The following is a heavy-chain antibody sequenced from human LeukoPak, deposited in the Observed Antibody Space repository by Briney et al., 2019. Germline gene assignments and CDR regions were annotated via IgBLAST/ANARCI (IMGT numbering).Heavy chain of an antibody. CDR2: IYYSGST. J-gene: IGHJ6*02. D-gene: IGHD3-9*01. CDR3: GRKTLTCPGKNGMDL. Sequence: SETLSLTCTVSGGSISSSSYFWGWIRQPPGRGREWIGSIYYSGSTYYNPSLKSRVTISIDTSKNQFSLKLTSVTAADTAVYYCGRKTLTCPGKNGMDLWGQGTTVTVSS. V-gene: IGHV4-39*07. CDR1: GGSISSSSYF.